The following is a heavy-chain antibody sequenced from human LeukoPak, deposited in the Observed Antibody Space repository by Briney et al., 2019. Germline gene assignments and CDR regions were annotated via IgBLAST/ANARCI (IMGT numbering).Heavy chain of an antibody. CDR2: IYYSGST. Sequence: SQTLSLTCTVTGDSISSGDYYCSWIRQPPGKGLEWIGYIYYSGSTYYNPSLKSRVTISVDTSKNQFSLKLSSVTAADTAVYYCASASGRAGWFDPWGQGTLVTVSS. J-gene: IGHJ5*02. D-gene: IGHD3-10*01. CDR1: GDSISSGDYY. CDR3: ASASGRAGWFDP. V-gene: IGHV4-30-4*01.